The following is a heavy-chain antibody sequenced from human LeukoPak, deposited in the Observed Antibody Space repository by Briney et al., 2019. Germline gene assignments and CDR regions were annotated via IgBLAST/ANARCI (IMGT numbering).Heavy chain of an antibody. V-gene: IGHV4-4*07. CDR2: FYNSGST. J-gene: IGHJ5*02. CDR1: GGSISNYY. CDR3: ARRNSSSWPWGGDWFDP. D-gene: IGHD6-13*01. Sequence: SETLSLTCTVSGGSISNYYWSWIRQPAGKGLEWIGRFYNSGSTNCNPSLKSRVTMSVDTSKNQFSLRLSSVTAADTAVYYCARRNSSSWPWGGDWFDPWGQGTLVTVSP.